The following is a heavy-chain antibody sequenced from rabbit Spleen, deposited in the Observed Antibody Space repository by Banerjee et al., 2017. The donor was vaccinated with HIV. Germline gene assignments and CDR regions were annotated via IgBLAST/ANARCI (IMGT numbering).Heavy chain of an antibody. CDR3: VRDQAGYAGYGPYYFNL. J-gene: IGHJ4*01. D-gene: IGHD7-1*01. CDR1: AFSFNSNW. Sequence: QEQLVESGGGLVQPEGSLTLTYTASAFSFNSNWVCWVRQAPGKGLEWIACIYAPASGDTDYANWATGRFTISKTSSTTVTLQMTSLTAADTATYFCVRDQAGYAGYGPYYFNLWGQGTLVTVS. CDR2: IYAPASGDT. V-gene: IGHV1S45*01.